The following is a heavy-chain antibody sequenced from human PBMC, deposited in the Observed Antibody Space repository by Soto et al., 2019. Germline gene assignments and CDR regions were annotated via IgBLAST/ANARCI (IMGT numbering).Heavy chain of an antibody. D-gene: IGHD6-19*01. CDR2: IYYSGST. CDR1: GGSISSSSYY. CDR3: ASESPPYSRGWYYFDY. Sequence: QLQLQESGPGLVKPSETLSLTCTVSGGSISSSSYYWGWIRQPPGKGLEWIGSIYYSGSTYYNPSLKSRVTISVDTSKNQFSLKLSSVTAADTAVYYCASESPPYSRGWYYFDYWGQGTLVTVSS. V-gene: IGHV4-39*01. J-gene: IGHJ4*02.